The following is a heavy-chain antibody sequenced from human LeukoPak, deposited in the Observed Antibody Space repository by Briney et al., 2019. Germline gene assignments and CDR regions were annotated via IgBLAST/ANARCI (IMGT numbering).Heavy chain of an antibody. V-gene: IGHV3-21*01. CDR2: ISGSGGST. J-gene: IGHJ4*02. CDR3: ARIQVKRYCSGGNCYSLQRYFDY. CDR1: GFTVSSNY. Sequence: GGSLRLSCAASGFTVSSNYMSWVRQAPGKGLEWVSAISGSGGSTYYADSVKGRFTISRDNAKNSVYLQMNSLRAEDTAVYYCARIQVKRYCSGGNCYSLQRYFDYWGQGTLVTVSS. D-gene: IGHD2-15*01.